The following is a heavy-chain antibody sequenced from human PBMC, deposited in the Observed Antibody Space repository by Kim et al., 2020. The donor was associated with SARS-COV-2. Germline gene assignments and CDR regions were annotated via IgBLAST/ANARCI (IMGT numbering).Heavy chain of an antibody. J-gene: IGHJ6*02. Sequence: ADSVKGRLTIYRNNSKNALYLQMNRLRAEDTAVYYCARDLLVGATSYGRDVWGQGTTVTVSS. D-gene: IGHD1-26*01. CDR3: ARDLLVGATSYGRDV. V-gene: IGHV3-30*07.